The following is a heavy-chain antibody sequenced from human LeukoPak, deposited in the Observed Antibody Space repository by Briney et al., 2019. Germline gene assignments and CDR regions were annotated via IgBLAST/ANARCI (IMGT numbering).Heavy chain of an antibody. J-gene: IGHJ4*02. CDR2: INPDSGGT. CDR1: GYTFTDYH. CDR3: ARVWPCSNGVCPDVFDH. V-gene: IGHV1-2*02. D-gene: IGHD2-8*01. Sequence: GASVKVSCKASGYTFTDYHMHWVRQAPGQGLEWMGWINPDSGGTDYAQNFQGRVTMTRDTSITTAYMELSSLRSDDTAVYYCARVWPCSNGVCPDVFDHWGQGTLVTVSS.